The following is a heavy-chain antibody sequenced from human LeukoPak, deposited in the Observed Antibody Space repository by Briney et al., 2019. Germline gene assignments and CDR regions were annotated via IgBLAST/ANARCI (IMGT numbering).Heavy chain of an antibody. V-gene: IGHV1-69*01. CDR3: ARAAGLGIAAAGPDY. J-gene: IGHJ4*02. D-gene: IGHD6-13*01. CDR1: GGTFSSYA. Sequence: SVKVSCKASGGTFSSYAISWVRQAPGQGLEWMGGTIPIFGTANYAQKFQGRVTITADESTSTAYMELSSLRSEDTAVYYCARAAGLGIAAAGPDYWGQGTLVTVSS. CDR2: TIPIFGTA.